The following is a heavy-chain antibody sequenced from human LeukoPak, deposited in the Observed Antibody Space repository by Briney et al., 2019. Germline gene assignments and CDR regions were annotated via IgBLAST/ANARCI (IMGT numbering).Heavy chain of an antibody. J-gene: IGHJ6*03. Sequence: SETLSLTCTVSGGSISSYYWSWIRQPAGKGLEWIGRIYTSGSTNYNPSLKSRVTMSVDTSKNQFSLKLSSVTAADTAVYYCARERKGSGWPNYYYYMDVWGKGTTVTVSS. V-gene: IGHV4-4*07. CDR2: IYTSGST. CDR3: ARERKGSGWPNYYYYMDV. CDR1: GGSISSYY. D-gene: IGHD6-19*01.